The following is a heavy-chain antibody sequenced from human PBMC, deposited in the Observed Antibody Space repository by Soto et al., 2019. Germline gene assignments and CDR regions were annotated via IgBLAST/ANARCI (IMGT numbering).Heavy chain of an antibody. D-gene: IGHD5-18*01. V-gene: IGHV3-23*01. CDR1: GFTFGTYA. Sequence: EVQLLESGGGLVQPGGSLRLSCAASGFTFGTYAMNWVRQAPGKGLEWVSGITGSGGSTYYADSVKGRFTISRDNPKNTLYLQMNSLRGDDTAVYYCAKDRSVDTRDWFDPWGQGTLVTVSS. CDR2: ITGSGGST. CDR3: AKDRSVDTRDWFDP. J-gene: IGHJ5*02.